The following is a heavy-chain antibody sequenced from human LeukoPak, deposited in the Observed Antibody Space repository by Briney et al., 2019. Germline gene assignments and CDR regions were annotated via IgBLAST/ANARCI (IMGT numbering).Heavy chain of an antibody. CDR1: GFTFSTYW. Sequence: GGSPRLSCAASGFTFSTYWMTWVRQAPGTGLEWVANIKQGGSEKYYVDSVKGRFTISRDNAKNSLYLQMNSLRAEDTAVYYCARGYFPGVFDIWGHGTMVTVSS. D-gene: IGHD1-26*01. J-gene: IGHJ3*02. CDR3: ARGYFPGVFDI. CDR2: IKQGGSEK. V-gene: IGHV3-7*01.